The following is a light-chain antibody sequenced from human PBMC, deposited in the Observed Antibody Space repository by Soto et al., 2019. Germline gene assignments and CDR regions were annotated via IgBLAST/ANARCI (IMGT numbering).Light chain of an antibody. J-gene: IGKJ4*01. CDR2: GAS. CDR1: ESISRN. V-gene: IGKV3-20*01. CDR3: QQYGSSPLT. Sequence: EMVVTQSPATLSMSPGGRAPLSCRTSESISRNLAWYQQKLGQAPRLLIYGASSRATGIPDRFSGSGSGTDFTLTISRLEPEDFAVYYCQQYGSSPLTFGGGTKVDIK.